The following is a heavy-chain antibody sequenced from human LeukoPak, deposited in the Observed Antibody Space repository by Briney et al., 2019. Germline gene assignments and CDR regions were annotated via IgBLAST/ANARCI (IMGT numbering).Heavy chain of an antibody. D-gene: IGHD1-26*01. Sequence: SETLSLTCTVSAGSISTYYWSWIRQPPGEGLEWIGYVYYTGNTDYNPSLKSRVTISVDTSKNQFSLKLRSVSAADTAVYYCARGAETYYDRHFDYWGQGTLVTVSS. CDR1: AGSISTYY. V-gene: IGHV4-59*13. CDR3: ARGAETYYDRHFDY. J-gene: IGHJ4*02. CDR2: VYYTGNT.